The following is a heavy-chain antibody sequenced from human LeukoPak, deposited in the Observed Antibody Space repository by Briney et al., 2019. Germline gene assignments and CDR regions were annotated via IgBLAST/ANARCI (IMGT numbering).Heavy chain of an antibody. CDR1: GYTFTGCY. V-gene: IGHV1-2*02. CDR2: INPNSGGT. CDR3: ALDILATFLLGGAFDI. Sequence: ASVEVSCKASGYTFTGCYMHWVRQAPGQGVEWMGWINPNSGGTNYAQKFQGRVTMTRDTSISTAYMELSRLRSDDTAVYYCALDILATFLLGGAFDIWGQGTMVTVSS. D-gene: IGHD5-12*01. J-gene: IGHJ3*02.